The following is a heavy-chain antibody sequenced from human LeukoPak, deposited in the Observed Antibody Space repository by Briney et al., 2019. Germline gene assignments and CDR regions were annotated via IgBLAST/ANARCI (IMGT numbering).Heavy chain of an antibody. CDR3: VQSGGMDV. Sequence: GGSLRLSCAASGFTFSRFSMHWVREAPGKGLLWVSRINNDGTGTNYADSVKGRFTISRDNAKNTLYLQMNSLRVEDTAVYYCVQSGGMDVWGQGTTVTVSS. CDR1: GFTFSRFS. CDR2: INNDGTGT. J-gene: IGHJ6*02. V-gene: IGHV3-74*01.